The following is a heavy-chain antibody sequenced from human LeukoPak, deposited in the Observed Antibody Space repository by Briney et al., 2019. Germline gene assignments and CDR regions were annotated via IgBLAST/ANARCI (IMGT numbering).Heavy chain of an antibody. J-gene: IGHJ4*02. D-gene: IGHD4-17*01. Sequence: SETLSLTCTVSGGSISSYYWSWIRQPPGKGLEWIGYIYYSGSTNYNPSLKSRVTISVDTSKNQFSLKLSSVTAADTAVYYRARLDNDYGDYVLDYWGQGTLVTVSS. CDR3: ARLDNDYGDYVLDY. CDR2: IYYSGST. V-gene: IGHV4-59*08. CDR1: GGSISSYY.